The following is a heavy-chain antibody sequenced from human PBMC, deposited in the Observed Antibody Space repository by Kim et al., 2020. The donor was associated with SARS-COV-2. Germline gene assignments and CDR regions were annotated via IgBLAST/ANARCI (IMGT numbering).Heavy chain of an antibody. CDR2: ISSSSSYI. Sequence: GGSLRLSCAASGFTFSNYNMNWVRQAPGKGLEWVSSISSSSSYIYYADSVKGRFTISRDNAKNSLYLQMNSLRAEDTAVYFCAREGAVNYGMDVWGQGTTVTVSS. J-gene: IGHJ6*02. D-gene: IGHD4-17*01. CDR3: AREGAVNYGMDV. V-gene: IGHV3-21*01. CDR1: GFTFSNYN.